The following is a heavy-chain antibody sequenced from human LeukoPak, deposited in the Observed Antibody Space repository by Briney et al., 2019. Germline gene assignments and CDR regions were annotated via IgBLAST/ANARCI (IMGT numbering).Heavy chain of an antibody. V-gene: IGHV3-48*03. J-gene: IGHJ3*01. Sequence: PGGSLRLSCEASGFSLSVYEMVWVRQAPGMGLEWTSYITATGYTQYYSESVRGRSTISRDSAKNSLYLQMNSLRAEDTAVYYCAREICSRGSCYSLVSYDLWGQGTMVTVS. CDR2: ITATGYTQ. CDR1: GFSLSVYE. CDR3: AREICSRGSCYSLVSYDL. D-gene: IGHD2-15*01.